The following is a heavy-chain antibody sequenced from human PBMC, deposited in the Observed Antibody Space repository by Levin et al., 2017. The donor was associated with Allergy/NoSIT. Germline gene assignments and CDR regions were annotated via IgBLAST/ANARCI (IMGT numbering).Heavy chain of an antibody. CDR2: ISGGGGDT. D-gene: IGHD3-10*01. Sequence: PGGSLRLSCAASGFTFSSYAMSWVRQAPGKGLEWVSVISGGGGDTYYADSVKGRFTISRDNSKNTLYLQMNSLRAEDTAVYYCAKDPKLLWFGELSYKGHLWGQGTLVTVSS. V-gene: IGHV3-23*01. J-gene: IGHJ4*02. CDR3: AKDPKLLWFGELSYKGHL. CDR1: GFTFSSYA.